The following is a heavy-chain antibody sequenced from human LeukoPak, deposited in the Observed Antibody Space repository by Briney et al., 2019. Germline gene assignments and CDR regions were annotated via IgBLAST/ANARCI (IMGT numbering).Heavy chain of an antibody. D-gene: IGHD3-22*01. J-gene: IGHJ4*02. CDR2: IYYSGST. CDR3: ARHAHYHDRSGYYDY. CDR1: GGSFSGYY. Sequence: ASETLSLTCAVYGGSFSGYYWSWIRQPPGKGLEWIGYIYYSGSTNYNPSLKSRVTISVDTSKNQFSLKLSSVTAADTAVYYCARHAHYHDRSGYYDYWGQGTPVTVSS. V-gene: IGHV4-59*01.